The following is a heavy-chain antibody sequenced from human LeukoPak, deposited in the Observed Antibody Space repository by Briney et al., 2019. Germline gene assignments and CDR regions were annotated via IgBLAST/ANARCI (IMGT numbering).Heavy chain of an antibody. J-gene: IGHJ4*02. V-gene: IGHV3-9*01. CDR3: TRGRYQLLGPNDS. Sequence: SLRLSCAASGFTFDDYAMHWVRQAPGKGLEWVSGISWNSGSIGYADSVKGRFTISRDNDKNSVYLQMNSLRDEDTAVYFCTRGRYQLLGPNDSWGQGSLVTVSS. CDR1: GFTFDDYA. CDR2: ISWNSGSI. D-gene: IGHD2-2*01.